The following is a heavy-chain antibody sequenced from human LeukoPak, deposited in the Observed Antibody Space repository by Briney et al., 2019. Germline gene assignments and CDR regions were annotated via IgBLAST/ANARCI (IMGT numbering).Heavy chain of an antibody. V-gene: IGHV3-66*02. CDR3: ARNRRCSSTSCYDY. CDR1: GFTVSSNY. D-gene: IGHD2-2*01. J-gene: IGHJ4*02. CDR2: IYSGGST. Sequence: GGSLRLSCAASGFTVSSNYMSWVRQAPGKGLEWVSVIYSGGSTYYADSVKGRFTISRDNSKNTLYLQMNSLRAEDTAVYYCARNRRCSSTSCYDYWGQGTLVTVSS.